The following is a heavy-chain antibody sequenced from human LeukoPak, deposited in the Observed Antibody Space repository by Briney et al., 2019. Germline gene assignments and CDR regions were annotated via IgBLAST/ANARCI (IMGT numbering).Heavy chain of an antibody. CDR1: GFTFSSYS. CDR3: ARDASRYSADY. V-gene: IGHV3-33*08. Sequence: GGSLRLSCAASGFTFSSYSMNWVRQAPGKGLELVAVIWFDGSKKHYADSVKGRFTISRDNSKNTLYLQMNSLRAEDTAVYHCARDASRYSADYWGQGTLVTVSS. D-gene: IGHD2-15*01. J-gene: IGHJ4*02. CDR2: IWFDGSKK.